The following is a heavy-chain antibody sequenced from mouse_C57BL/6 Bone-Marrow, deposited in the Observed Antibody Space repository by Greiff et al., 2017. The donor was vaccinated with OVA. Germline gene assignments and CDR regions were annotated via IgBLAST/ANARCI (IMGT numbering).Heavy chain of an antibody. Sequence: EVNVVESGGGLVKPGGSLTLSFAASGFTFSDYGMHWFRQAPERGLEWVSYFSSAGRTIYYADTVKGRFTISRDNAKKTLVLQMTSLRSEDTAMYYCARSDYDYFDYWGQGTTLTVSS. CDR3: ARSDYDYFDY. CDR1: GFTFSDYG. D-gene: IGHD2-4*01. CDR2: FSSAGRTI. J-gene: IGHJ2*01. V-gene: IGHV5-17*01.